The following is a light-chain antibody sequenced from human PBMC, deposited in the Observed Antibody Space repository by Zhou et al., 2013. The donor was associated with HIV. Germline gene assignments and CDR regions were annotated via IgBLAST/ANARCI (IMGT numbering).Light chain of an antibody. CDR2: TAS. V-gene: IGKV1-9*01. CDR3: QQLNSYPWT. J-gene: IGKJ1*01. Sequence: DIQLTQSPSFLSASVGDRVTITCRASQGINSNLAWYQQKPGKAPKLLIYTASTLQSGVPSRFSGSGSGTEFTLTISSLQPEDFATYYCQQLNSYPWTFGQGTKVDIK. CDR1: QGINSN.